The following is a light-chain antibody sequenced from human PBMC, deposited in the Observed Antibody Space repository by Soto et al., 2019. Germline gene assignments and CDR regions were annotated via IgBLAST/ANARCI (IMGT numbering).Light chain of an antibody. J-gene: IGLJ2*01. CDR2: GDN. CDR3: AAWDGSLNNVL. CDR1: GSSIGTNT. V-gene: IGLV1-44*01. Sequence: QPVLTQPPSASGTPGQRVTISCSGSGSSIGTNTVNWYRQLPGTTPKLLIYGDNQRPSGVPDRFSGSKSGTSASLAISGLQSGDEAEYYCAAWDGSLNNVLFGGGTKLTVL.